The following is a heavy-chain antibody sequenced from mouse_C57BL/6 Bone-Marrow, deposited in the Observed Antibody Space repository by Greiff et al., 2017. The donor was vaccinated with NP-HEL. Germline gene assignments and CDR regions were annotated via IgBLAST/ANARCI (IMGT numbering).Heavy chain of an antibody. CDR1: GFTFSSYG. D-gene: IGHD1-1*01. V-gene: IGHV5-6*02. J-gene: IGHJ3*01. Sequence: EVKLVESGGDLVKPGGSLKLSCAASGFTFSSYGMSWVRQTPDKRLEWVATISSGGSYTYYPDSVKGRFTISRDNANNTRYLQMSSLKFEDTAMYYCARGPYYGSSWAWFAYWGQGTLVTVSA. CDR3: ARGPYYGSSWAWFAY. CDR2: ISSGGSYT.